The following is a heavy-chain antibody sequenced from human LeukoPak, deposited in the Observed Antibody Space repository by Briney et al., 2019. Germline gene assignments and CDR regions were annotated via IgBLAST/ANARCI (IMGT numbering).Heavy chain of an antibody. CDR3: ARRSGIAVAGAFDY. J-gene: IGHJ4*02. CDR2: ISGSGGST. Sequence: GGSLRLSCAASGFTFSSYAMSWVRQAPGKGLEWVSAISGSGGSTYYADSVKGRFTISRDNSKNTLYLQMNSLRAEDTAVYYCARRSGIAVAGAFDYWGLGTLVTVSS. D-gene: IGHD6-19*01. CDR1: GFTFSSYA. V-gene: IGHV3-23*01.